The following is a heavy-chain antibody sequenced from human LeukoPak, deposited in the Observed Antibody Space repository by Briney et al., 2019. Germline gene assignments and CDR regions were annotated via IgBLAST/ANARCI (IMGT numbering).Heavy chain of an antibody. V-gene: IGHV4-59*01. CDR2: IYYSGST. D-gene: IGHD3-10*01. J-gene: IGHJ2*01. CDR1: GGSISSYY. CDR3: ARDQGVSYWYFDL. Sequence: SETLSLTCTVSGGSISSYYWSWIRQPPGKGLEWIGYIYYSGSTNYNPSLMSRVTISVDTSKNQFSLKLSSVTAADTAVYYCARDQGVSYWYFDLWGRGTLVTVSS.